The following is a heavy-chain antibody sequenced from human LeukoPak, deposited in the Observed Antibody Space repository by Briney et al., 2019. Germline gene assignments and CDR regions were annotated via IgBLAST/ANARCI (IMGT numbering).Heavy chain of an antibody. V-gene: IGHV3-30-3*01. CDR3: ARGGAYSGYD. CDR2: ISYDGSNK. D-gene: IGHD5-12*01. J-gene: IGHJ4*01. CDR1: GFTFSSYA. Sequence: PGGSLRLSCAASGFTFSSYAMHWVRQAPGKGLEWVAVISYDGSNKYYADSVKGRFTISRDNSKNTLYLQMNSLRAEDTAVYYCARGGAYSGYDWGQEPWLPSPQ.